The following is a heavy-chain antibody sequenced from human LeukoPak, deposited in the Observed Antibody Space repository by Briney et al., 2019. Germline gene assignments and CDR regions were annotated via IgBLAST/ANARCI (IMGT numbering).Heavy chain of an antibody. CDR2: IYYSGST. Sequence: PSETLSLTCTVSGGSISSYYRSWIRQPPGKGLEWIGYIYYSGSTNYNPSLKSRVTISVDTSKNQFSLKLSSVTAADTAVYYCARDQRYSSGWLEFDPWGQGTLVTVSS. CDR3: ARDQRYSSGWLEFDP. J-gene: IGHJ5*02. V-gene: IGHV4-59*01. CDR1: GGSISSYY. D-gene: IGHD6-19*01.